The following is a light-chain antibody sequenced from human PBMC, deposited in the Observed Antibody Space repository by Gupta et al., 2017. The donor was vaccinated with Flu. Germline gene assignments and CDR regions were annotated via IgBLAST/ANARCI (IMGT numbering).Light chain of an antibody. V-gene: IGLV6-57*03. Sequence: NFMLTQPHSVSASPGKTVTISCTRSSGSIASNYVQWYQQRPGSAPTTVIYEDTQRPSGVPDRFSGSIDRSSNSASLTISGLKTEDEADYYCQSYGHSNPWVFGGGTKLTIL. J-gene: IGLJ3*02. CDR2: EDT. CDR1: SGSIASNY. CDR3: QSYGHSNPWV.